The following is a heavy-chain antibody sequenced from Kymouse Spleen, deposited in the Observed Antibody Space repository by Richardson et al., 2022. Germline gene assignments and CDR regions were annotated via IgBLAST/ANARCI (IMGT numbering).Heavy chain of an antibody. V-gene: IGHV3-33*01. CDR1: GFTFSSYG. Sequence: QVQLVESGGGVVQPGRSLRLSCAASGFTFSSYGMHWVRQAPGKGLEWVAVIWYDGSNKYYADSVKGRFTISRDNSKNTLYLQMNSLRAEDTAVYYCARDHGLLWFGESYYYYYYGMDVWGQGTTVTVSS. D-gene: IGHD3-10*01. CDR3: ARDHGLLWFGESYYYYYYGMDV. J-gene: IGHJ6*02. CDR2: IWYDGSNK.